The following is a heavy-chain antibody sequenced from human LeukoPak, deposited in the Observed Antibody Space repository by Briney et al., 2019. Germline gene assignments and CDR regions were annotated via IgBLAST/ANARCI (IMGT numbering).Heavy chain of an antibody. CDR1: GFSLSGSA. CDR2: ITGKGNNYAT. V-gene: IGHV3-73*01. Sequence: PGGSLRLSCAASGFSLSGSAIHWVRQASGEGLEWVGRITGKGNNYATAYAASVTGRFTISRDDSKNMAYLQMNSLKSEDTAVYYCSTTTDAFDIWGQGTMVTVSS. CDR3: STTTDAFDI. D-gene: IGHD1-26*01. J-gene: IGHJ3*02.